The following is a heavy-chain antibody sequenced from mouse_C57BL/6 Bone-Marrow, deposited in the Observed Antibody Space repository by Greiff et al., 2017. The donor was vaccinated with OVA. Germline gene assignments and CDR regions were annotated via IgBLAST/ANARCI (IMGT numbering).Heavy chain of an antibody. CDR3: ARVYDGLAY. CDR2: LSDGGSYT. D-gene: IGHD2-3*01. V-gene: IGHV5-4*01. CDR1: GFTFSSYA. Sequence: EVQVVESGGGLVKPGGSLKLSCAASGFTFSSYAMSWVRQTPGKRLEWVATLSDGGSYTYYPDNVKGRFTISRDNAKNNLYLQMSHLKSEDTAMYYCARVYDGLAYWGQGTLVTVSA. J-gene: IGHJ3*01.